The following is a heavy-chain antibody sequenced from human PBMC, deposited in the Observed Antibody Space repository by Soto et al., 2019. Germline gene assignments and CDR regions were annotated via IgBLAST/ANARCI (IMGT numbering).Heavy chain of an antibody. Sequence: ETLSLTCTVSGGSISSSSYYWGWIRQPPGKGLEWIGSIYYSGSTYYNPSLKSRVTISVDTSKNQFSLKLSSVTAADTAVYYCARHGGFHYYDSSGYQFTWFDPWGQGTLVPVSP. V-gene: IGHV4-39*01. CDR3: ARHGGFHYYDSSGYQFTWFDP. J-gene: IGHJ5*02. CDR1: GGSISSSSYY. CDR2: IYYSGST. D-gene: IGHD3-22*01.